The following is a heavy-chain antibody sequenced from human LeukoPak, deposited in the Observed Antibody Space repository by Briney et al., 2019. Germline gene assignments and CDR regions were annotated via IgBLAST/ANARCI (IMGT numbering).Heavy chain of an antibody. D-gene: IGHD2-2*01. J-gene: IGHJ6*02. CDR3: ARGGPPPVKIRGMDV. V-gene: IGHV1-2*02. Sequence: ASVKVSCKASGYTFTGYYMHWVRQAPGQGLEWMGWINPNSGGTNYAQKFQGRVTMTRDTSISTAYMELSRLRSGDTAVYYCARGGPPPVKIRGMDVWGQGTTVTVSS. CDR1: GYTFTGYY. CDR2: INPNSGGT.